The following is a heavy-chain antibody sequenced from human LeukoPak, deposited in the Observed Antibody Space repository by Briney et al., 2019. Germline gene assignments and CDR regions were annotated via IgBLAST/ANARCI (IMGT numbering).Heavy chain of an antibody. D-gene: IGHD2-15*01. Sequence: KPSETLSLTCTVSGGSISTFYWTWIRQPPGKGLEWIGYMYYSGITKYNPSLKSRVSISVDTSRSQFSLSLSSMTVADTAVYYCVAEKGGTMNYWGQGTLVTVSS. CDR3: VAEKGGTMNY. CDR2: MYYSGIT. J-gene: IGHJ4*02. V-gene: IGHV4-59*01. CDR1: GGSISTFY.